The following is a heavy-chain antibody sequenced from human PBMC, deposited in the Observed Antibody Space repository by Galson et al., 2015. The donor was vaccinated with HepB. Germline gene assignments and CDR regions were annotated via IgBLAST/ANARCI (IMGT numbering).Heavy chain of an antibody. J-gene: IGHJ3*02. Sequence: SLRLSCAASGFTFSNAWMSWVRQAPGKGLEWVGRIKSKTDGGTTDYAAPVKGRFTISRDDSKNTLYLQMNSLKTEDTAVYYCTTTMTTVVTPEFGRGAFDIWGQGTMVTVSS. CDR1: GFTFSNAW. CDR3: TTTMTTVVTPEFGRGAFDI. D-gene: IGHD4-23*01. CDR2: IKSKTDGGTT. V-gene: IGHV3-15*01.